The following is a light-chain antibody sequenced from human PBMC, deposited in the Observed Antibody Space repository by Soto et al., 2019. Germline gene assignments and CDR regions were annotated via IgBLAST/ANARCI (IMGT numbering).Light chain of an antibody. CDR2: GAS. CDR1: QSVNSGY. V-gene: IGKV3-20*01. CDR3: QQSSTSPPT. J-gene: IGKJ3*01. Sequence: EIVLTQSPGTLSLSPGERATLSCRASQSVNSGYLAWYQQKPGQAPRLLIYGASSRTTGIPDRISGGGSGTDFTLTISRLEPEDFAVYYCQQSSTSPPTFGPGTKVDIK.